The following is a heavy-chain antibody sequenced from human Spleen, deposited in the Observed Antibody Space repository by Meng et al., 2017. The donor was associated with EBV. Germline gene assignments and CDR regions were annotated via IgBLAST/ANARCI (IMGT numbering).Heavy chain of an antibody. V-gene: IGHV4-4*03. D-gene: IGHD3-22*01. CDR2: IYHSGST. CDR1: DGSSSNSHW. J-gene: IGHJ5*02. CDR3: ARGLYSYDTSGNNWFDP. Sequence: QVQRQDSGPGRVQPPGTLYLTFAVSDGSSSNSHWWGWVRQPPGMGLELSGEIYHSGSTNYHPYLKIRVTKSIDKSRNHFPLRLNSVTAADTAVYYCARGLYSYDTSGNNWFDPWGQGTLVTVSS.